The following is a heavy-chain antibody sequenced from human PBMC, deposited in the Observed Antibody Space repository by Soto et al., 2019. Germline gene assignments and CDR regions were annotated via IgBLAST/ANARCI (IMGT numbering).Heavy chain of an antibody. V-gene: IGHV1-69*12. J-gene: IGHJ2*01. D-gene: IGHD2-15*01. CDR2: IIPIFGTT. CDR1: GGTFSSYA. Sequence: QVQLVQSGAEVKKPGSSVKVSCKASGGTFSSYAISWVRQAPGQGLEWMGGIIPIFGTTNYAQKFQGRVTSTADESTSTAYMELSSRRSEDTAVYYCARVVTVVKSFHYWYFDLWGRGTLVTVSS. CDR3: ARVVTVVKSFHYWYFDL.